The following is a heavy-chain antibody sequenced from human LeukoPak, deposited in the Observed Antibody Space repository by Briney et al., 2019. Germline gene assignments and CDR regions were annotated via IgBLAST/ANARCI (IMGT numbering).Heavy chain of an antibody. CDR2: ISWNSSKI. Sequence: GRSLRLSCAASGFDFGDYAMHWVRQAPGKGLEWVSSISWNSSKIYYADSVKGRFSISRDNAKNSFYLHMNSLTVEDTALYYCAKVVVWTTAFDSWGQGTMVTVSS. V-gene: IGHV3-9*01. CDR3: AKVVVWTTAFDS. J-gene: IGHJ3*02. D-gene: IGHD1-1*01. CDR1: GFDFGDYA.